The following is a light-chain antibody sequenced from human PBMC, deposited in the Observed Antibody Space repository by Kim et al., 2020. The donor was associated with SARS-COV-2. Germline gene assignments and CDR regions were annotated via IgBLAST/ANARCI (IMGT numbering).Light chain of an antibody. J-gene: IGKJ2*01. CDR1: QYIDNW. CDR3: QHRRTWPLT. CDR2: DAS. V-gene: IGKV3-11*01. Sequence: SSPGERATHPCRAGQYIDNWLAWYQQKPGQVPRLLIYDASNRATGIPARFSGSGSGTDFTLNISSLEPEDFAVYYCQHRRTWPLTFGQGTKLEI.